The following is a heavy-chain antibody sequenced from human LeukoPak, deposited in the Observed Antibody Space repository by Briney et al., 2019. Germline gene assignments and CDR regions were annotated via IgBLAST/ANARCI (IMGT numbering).Heavy chain of an antibody. CDR3: ARAIFPIEYQYYDLWSGYHIGCYYMDV. CDR1: GYTFTSYD. D-gene: IGHD3-3*01. J-gene: IGHJ6*03. V-gene: IGHV1-8*01. CDR2: MNPNSGNT. Sequence: GASVKVSCKASGYTFTSYDINWVRQATGQGLEWMGWMNPNSGNTDYAQKFQGRVTMTRKTSISTAYMELSRLRSEDTAVYYCARAIFPIEYQYYDLWSGYHIGCYYMDVWGKGTTVTVSS.